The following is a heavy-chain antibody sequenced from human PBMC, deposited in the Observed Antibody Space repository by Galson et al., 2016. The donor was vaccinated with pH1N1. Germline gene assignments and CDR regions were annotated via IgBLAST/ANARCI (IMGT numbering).Heavy chain of an antibody. CDR1: GFTFDAFA. CDR3: ANDHCSHGDTNCFYFDL. V-gene: IGHV3-9*01. Sequence: SLRLSCAASGFTFDAFAMHWVRQVPGEGLEWVSVITWNSHVIDYADSVKGRFTISRDNARNSLYLQMNNLRPEDSASYFCANDHCSHGDTNCFYFDLWGRGTLVTVSS. CDR2: ITWNSHVI. D-gene: IGHD4-17*01. J-gene: IGHJ2*01.